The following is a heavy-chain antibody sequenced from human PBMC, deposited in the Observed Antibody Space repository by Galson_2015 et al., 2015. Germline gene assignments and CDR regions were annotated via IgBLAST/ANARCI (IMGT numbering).Heavy chain of an antibody. V-gene: IGHV3-23*01. Sequence: SLRLSCAASGFTFSSYAMSWVRQAPGKGLEWVSAISGSGGSTYYADSVKGRFTISRDNAKNSLYLQMNSLRAEDTALYYCAKDIAVAGSRYFDYWGQGTLVTVSS. CDR2: ISGSGGST. CDR3: AKDIAVAGSRYFDY. D-gene: IGHD6-19*01. J-gene: IGHJ4*02. CDR1: GFTFSSYA.